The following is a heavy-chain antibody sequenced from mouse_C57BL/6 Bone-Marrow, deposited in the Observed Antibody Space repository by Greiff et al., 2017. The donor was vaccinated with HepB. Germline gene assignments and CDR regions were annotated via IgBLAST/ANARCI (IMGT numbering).Heavy chain of an antibody. D-gene: IGHD1-1*01. V-gene: IGHV1-55*01. CDR2: IYPGSGST. CDR3: AGYYYGSSSRYFDV. CDR1: GYTFTSYW. J-gene: IGHJ1*03. Sequence: QVQLQQPGAELVKPGASVKMSCKASGYTFTSYWITWVKQRPGQGLEWIGDIYPGSGSTNYNEKFKSKATLTVDTSSSTAYMQLSSLTSEDSAVYYWAGYYYGSSSRYFDVWGTGTTVTVSS.